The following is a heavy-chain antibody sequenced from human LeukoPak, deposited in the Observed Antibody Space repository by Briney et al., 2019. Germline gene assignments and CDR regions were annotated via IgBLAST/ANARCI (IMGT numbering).Heavy chain of an antibody. D-gene: IGHD2-2*01. CDR2: IYSGGNT. V-gene: IGHV3-53*01. Sequence: GGSLRLSCAASGFTVSGNLMSWVRQAPGKGLEWVSLIYSGGNTYYADSVKGRFTISRDTSNNALYLQMNSLRAEDTAIYYCARVVIPVPYYFDYWGQGTLVTVSS. CDR1: GFTVSGNL. J-gene: IGHJ4*02. CDR3: ARVVIPVPYYFDY.